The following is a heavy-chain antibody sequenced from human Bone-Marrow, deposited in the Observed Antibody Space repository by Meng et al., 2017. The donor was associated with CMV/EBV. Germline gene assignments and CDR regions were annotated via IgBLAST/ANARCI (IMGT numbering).Heavy chain of an antibody. CDR2: ISTYSGNT. D-gene: IGHD6-6*01. CDR3: ARGIAARPKIIDNFDY. V-gene: IGHV1-18*01. J-gene: IGHJ4*02. Sequence: SGYTYSNYDITWVRQAPGQGLQWIGWISTYSGNTNYTQRLRGRVTMTTDTSTSTAYMELRSLRSGDSGVYYCARGIAARPKIIDNFDYWGQGTLVTVSS. CDR1: GYTYSNYD.